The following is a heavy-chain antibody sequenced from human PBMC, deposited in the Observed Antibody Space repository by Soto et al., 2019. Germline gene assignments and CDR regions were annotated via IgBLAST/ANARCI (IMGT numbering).Heavy chain of an antibody. CDR2: IWYDGSNK. CDR3: AREITMVRGVIISYYFDY. CDR1: GFTFSSYG. D-gene: IGHD3-10*01. V-gene: IGHV3-33*01. Sequence: QVQLVESGGGVVQPGRSLRLSCAASGFTFSSYGMHWVRQAPGKGLEWVAVIWYDGSNKYYADSVKGRFTITRDNSKNTLYLQMNSLRAEDTAVYYCAREITMVRGVIISYYFDYWGHGTLVTVSS. J-gene: IGHJ4*01.